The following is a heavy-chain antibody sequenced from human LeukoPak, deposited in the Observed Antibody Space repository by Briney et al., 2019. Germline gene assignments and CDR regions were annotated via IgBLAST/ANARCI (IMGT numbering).Heavy chain of an antibody. D-gene: IGHD3-22*01. J-gene: IGHJ5*02. CDR1: GGSFSGYY. V-gene: IGHV4-38-2*01. CDR3: ARMVQYYYDSSGYYPRPLNWFDP. CDR2: IYHSGST. Sequence: SETLSLTCAVYGGSFSGYYWGWIRQPPGKGLEWIGSIYHSGSTYYNPSLKSRVTISVDTSKNQFSLKLSSVTAADTAVYYCARMVQYYYDSSGYYPRPLNWFDPWGQGTLVTVSS.